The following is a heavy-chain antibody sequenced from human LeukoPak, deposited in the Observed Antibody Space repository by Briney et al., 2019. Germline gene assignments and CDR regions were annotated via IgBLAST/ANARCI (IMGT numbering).Heavy chain of an antibody. CDR1: GFTLSTNA. Sequence: GGSLRLSCLTSGFTLSTNAMSWVRQAPGKGLEWISGISGSGASTYYADSVKGRFTISRDDSRNTLYLQMNSLRGDDTAVYYCATAPGRYCSSTSCYYYYGMDVWGQGTTVTVSS. D-gene: IGHD2-2*01. CDR3: ATAPGRYCSSTSCYYYYGMDV. CDR2: ISGSGAST. V-gene: IGHV3-23*01. J-gene: IGHJ6*02.